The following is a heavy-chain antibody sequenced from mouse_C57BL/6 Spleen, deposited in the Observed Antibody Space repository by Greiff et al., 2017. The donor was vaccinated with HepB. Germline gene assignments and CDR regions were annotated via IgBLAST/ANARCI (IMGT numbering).Heavy chain of an antibody. V-gene: IGHV1-4*01. CDR3: ARKRNYYGSSYDYAMDY. CDR1: GYTFTSYT. D-gene: IGHD1-1*01. Sequence: VKLMESGAELARPGASVKMSCKASGYTFTSYTMHWVKQRPGQGLEWIGYINPSSGYTKYNQKFKDKATLTADKSSSTAYMQLSSLTSEDSAVYYCARKRNYYGSSYDYAMDYWGQGTSVTVS. J-gene: IGHJ4*01. CDR2: INPSSGYT.